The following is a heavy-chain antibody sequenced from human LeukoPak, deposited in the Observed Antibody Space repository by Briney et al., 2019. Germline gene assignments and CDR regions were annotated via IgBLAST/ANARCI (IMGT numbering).Heavy chain of an antibody. V-gene: IGHV3-7*01. CDR1: GFTFSSCA. J-gene: IGHJ2*01. Sequence: GGSLRLSCAASGFTFSSCAMSWVRQAPGTGLEWVANIKQDGSEKNYVDSVKGRFTSSRDNAKNSLYLQMNRLRVEDTAVYYCARGYWNFGLWGRGTQVTVSS. CDR2: IKQDGSEK. CDR3: ARGYWNFGL.